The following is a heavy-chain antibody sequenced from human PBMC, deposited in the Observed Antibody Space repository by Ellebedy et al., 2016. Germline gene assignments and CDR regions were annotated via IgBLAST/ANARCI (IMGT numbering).Heavy chain of an antibody. CDR1: GFSLTTNREV. V-gene: IGHV2-5*01. J-gene: IGHJ4*02. Sequence: SGPTLVKPTQTLTLTCTFSGFSLTTNREVVGWVRQPPGKALEWVAFTYGNDDKRYSLSLRSRVTITKDSAKYQVVLTMANMNPVDTATYYCAYRTTDTSVDYWGQGLLVTVSS. D-gene: IGHD4-11*01. CDR2: TYGNDDK. CDR3: AYRTTDTSVDY.